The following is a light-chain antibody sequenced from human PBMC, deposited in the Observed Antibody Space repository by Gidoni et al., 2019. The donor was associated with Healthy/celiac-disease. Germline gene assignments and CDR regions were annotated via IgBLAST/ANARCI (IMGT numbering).Light chain of an antibody. Sequence: SVLPPPPSLSWPPGQRVTISCTGSSSNIGAGYDVHWYQQLPGTAPKLLIYGNSNRPSGVPDRFSGSKSGTSASLAITGLQAEDEADYYCQSYDSSLSGSDVFGSGTKVTVL. CDR3: QSYDSSLSGSDV. CDR1: SSNIGAGYD. J-gene: IGLJ1*01. V-gene: IGLV1-40*01. CDR2: GNS.